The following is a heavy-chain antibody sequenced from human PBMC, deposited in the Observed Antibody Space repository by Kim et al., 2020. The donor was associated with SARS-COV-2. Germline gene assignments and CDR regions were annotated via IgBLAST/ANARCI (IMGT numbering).Heavy chain of an antibody. D-gene: IGHD3-22*01. V-gene: IGHV1-24*01. CDR3: ATPYPHYYDSSGYSTFDY. CDR1: GYTLTELS. Sequence: ASVKVSCKVSGYTLTELSMHWVRQAPGKGLEWMGGFDPEDGETIYAQKFQGRATMTEDTSTDTAYMELSSLRSEDTAVYYCATPYPHYYDSSGYSTFDYWGQGTLVTVSS. CDR2: FDPEDGET. J-gene: IGHJ4*02.